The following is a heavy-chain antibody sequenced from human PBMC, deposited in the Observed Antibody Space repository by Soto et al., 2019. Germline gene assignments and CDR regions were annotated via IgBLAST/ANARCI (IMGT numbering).Heavy chain of an antibody. D-gene: IGHD3-3*01. J-gene: IGHJ4*02. V-gene: IGHV2-5*02. Sequence: QITLNESGPTLVKPRQTLTLTCTFSGVSLTTSGVGVGWIRQSPGKAPEWLALIYWDDDKRYSPSLKSRLTITKDTSKSLVVLTMADLDPADTANYCCAHRVRRTVCGVVTTTAIYFDFWGQGTPVAVSS. CDR3: AHRVRRTVCGVVTTTAIYFDF. CDR1: GVSLTTSGVG. CDR2: IYWDDDK.